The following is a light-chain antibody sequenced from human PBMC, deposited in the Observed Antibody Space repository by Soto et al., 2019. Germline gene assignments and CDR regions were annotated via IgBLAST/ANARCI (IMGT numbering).Light chain of an antibody. CDR2: KAS. V-gene: IGKV1-5*03. CDR1: QSVSDY. Sequence: DIQMTQSPPTLSASVGDRVTITCRASQSVSDYLAWYQQKPGEAPNLLIYKASTLETGVPSRFSGSGSGTEFTLTITSLQPDDFATYYCQHYDGWPWTFGQGTKVEIK. CDR3: QHYDGWPWT. J-gene: IGKJ1*01.